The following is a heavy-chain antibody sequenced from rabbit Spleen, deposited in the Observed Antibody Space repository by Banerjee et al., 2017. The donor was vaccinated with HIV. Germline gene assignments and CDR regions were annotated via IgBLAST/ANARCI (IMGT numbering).Heavy chain of an antibody. J-gene: IGHJ6*01. V-gene: IGHV1S40*01. CDR2: IYTGSGTT. D-gene: IGHD8-1*01. Sequence: QSLEESGGDLVKPGGTLTLTCTASGFSFSSSYYMCWVRQAPGKGLEWIGCIYTGSGTTFYASWAKGRFTISKTSSTTVTLQMTSLTVADTATYFCARDTGSSFSSYGMDLWGQGTLVTVS. CDR3: ARDTGSSFSSYGMDL. CDR1: GFSFSSSYY.